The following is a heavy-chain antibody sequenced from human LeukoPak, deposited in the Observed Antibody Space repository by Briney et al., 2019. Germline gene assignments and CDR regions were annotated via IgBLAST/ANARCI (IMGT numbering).Heavy chain of an antibody. CDR1: GGSLSGYY. Sequence: PSETLSLTCAVYGGSLSGYYWSWIRQPPGKGLEWIGEINHSGSTNYNPSLKSRVTISVDTSKNQFSLKLSSVTAADTAVYYCARVRRYYYDSSGYFDYWGQGTLVTVSS. CDR2: INHSGST. V-gene: IGHV4-34*01. J-gene: IGHJ4*02. CDR3: ARVRRYYYDSSGYFDY. D-gene: IGHD3-22*01.